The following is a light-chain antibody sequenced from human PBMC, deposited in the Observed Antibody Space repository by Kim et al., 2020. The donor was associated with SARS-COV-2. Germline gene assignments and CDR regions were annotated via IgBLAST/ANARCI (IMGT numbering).Light chain of an antibody. CDR3: GADHGSGSNFVVV. Sequence: QPVLTQPPSASASLGASVTLTCTLSSGYSNYKVDWYQQRPGKGPRFVMRVGTGGIVGPKGDGIPDRFSVLGSGLNRYLTIKNIQEEDESDYHCGADHGSGSNFVVVFGGGTQLTVL. V-gene: IGLV9-49*01. J-gene: IGLJ2*01. CDR1: SGYSNYK. CDR2: VGTGGIVG.